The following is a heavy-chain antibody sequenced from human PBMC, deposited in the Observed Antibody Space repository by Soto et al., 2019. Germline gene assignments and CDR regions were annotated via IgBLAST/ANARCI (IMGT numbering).Heavy chain of an antibody. CDR2: IKEDGSEK. CDR1: GFTFSSYW. D-gene: IGHD5-12*01. J-gene: IGHJ6*03. CDR3: ADSGSYTDV. V-gene: IGHV3-7*01. Sequence: EVQLVESGGDLVQPGGSQRLSCAASGFTFSSYWMTWVRQAPGKGLEWVANIKEDGSEKYYVDSVKGRFTISRDNAKNSVYLQMNSLRAEDTAVYYCADSGSYTDVWGKGTTVIVSS.